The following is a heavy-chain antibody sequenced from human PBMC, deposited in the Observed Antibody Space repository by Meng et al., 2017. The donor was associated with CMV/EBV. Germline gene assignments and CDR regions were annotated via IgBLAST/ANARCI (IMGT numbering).Heavy chain of an antibody. Sequence: SETLSLTCTVSGYSISSGYYWGWIRQPPGKGLEWIGSIYHSGSTYYNPSLKSRVTISVDTSKNQFSLKLSSVTAADTAVYYCAGEWGGIVVVPAAMGIDYWGQGTLVTVSS. D-gene: IGHD2-2*01. CDR3: AGEWGGIVVVPAAMGIDY. CDR2: IYHSGST. CDR1: GYSISSGYY. V-gene: IGHV4-38-2*02. J-gene: IGHJ4*02.